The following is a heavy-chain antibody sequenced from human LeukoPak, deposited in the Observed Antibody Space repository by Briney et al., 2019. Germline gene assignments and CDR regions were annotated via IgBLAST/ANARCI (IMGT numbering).Heavy chain of an antibody. CDR2: IKEDGSEK. V-gene: IGHV3-7*01. CDR1: GFTFSSYW. Sequence: EPGGSLRLSCAASGFTFSSYWMSWVRQTPGKGLEWVANIKEDGSEKNYVDSVKGRFTLSRDNAKNSLYLQMNSLRAEDTAVYYCARSGSDFDYWGQGTLVSVSS. J-gene: IGHJ4*02. CDR3: ARSGSDFDY. D-gene: IGHD3-3*01.